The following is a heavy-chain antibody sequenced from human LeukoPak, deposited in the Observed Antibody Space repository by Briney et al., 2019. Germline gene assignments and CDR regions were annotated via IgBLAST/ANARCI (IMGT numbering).Heavy chain of an antibody. D-gene: IGHD1-26*01. V-gene: IGHV4-59*01. CDR1: CGSISSYY. J-gene: IGHJ6*03. CDR3: ARAGAVGASGYYYYMDV. CDR2: IYYSGST. Sequence: SETLSLTCTVSCGSISSYYWSWIRQPPGKGLEWIGYIYYSGSTNYNPSLKSRVTISVDTSKNQFSLKLSSVTAADTAVYYCARAGAVGASGYYYYMDVWGKGTTVTVSS.